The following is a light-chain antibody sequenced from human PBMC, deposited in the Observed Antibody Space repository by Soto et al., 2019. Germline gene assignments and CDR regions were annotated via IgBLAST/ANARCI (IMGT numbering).Light chain of an antibody. CDR2: DAS. Sequence: EVVLTQSPATLSLSPGERATLSCSASESVDNYLAWYQQKPGQAPRLLIYDASNRATGIPARFSGSGSGTDFTLTISSLEPEDFAVYYCQQRTNWQITFGQGTRLEIK. V-gene: IGKV3-11*01. CDR3: QQRTNWQIT. CDR1: ESVDNY. J-gene: IGKJ5*01.